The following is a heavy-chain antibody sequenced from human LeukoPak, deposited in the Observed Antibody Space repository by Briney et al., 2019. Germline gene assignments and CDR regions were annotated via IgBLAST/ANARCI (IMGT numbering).Heavy chain of an antibody. V-gene: IGHV4-39*07. D-gene: IGHD2-2*01. Sequence: SETLSLTCTVSGDSISSANYYWGWVRPPPGKGLEWIGSIYFSGSTYYNPSLKSRVTISVETSKVQFSLKLSSVTAADTAVYYCARDSCSSTSCRKKFDNWGQGTLVTVSS. CDR3: ARDSCSSTSCRKKFDN. CDR1: GDSISSANYY. CDR2: IYFSGST. J-gene: IGHJ4*02.